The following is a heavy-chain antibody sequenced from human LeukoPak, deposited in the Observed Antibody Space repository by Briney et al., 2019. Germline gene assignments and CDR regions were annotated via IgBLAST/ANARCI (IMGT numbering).Heavy chain of an antibody. CDR2: ISFDGGNK. Sequence: GGSLRLSCAASGLTSSTYTMYWVRQAPGKGLEWVAVISFDGGNKYYADSVKGRFTISRDNSENTLYLQMNSLTAEDTAVYYCARDANHFDYWGQGTLVTVSS. J-gene: IGHJ4*02. CDR3: ARDANHFDY. V-gene: IGHV3-30*04. CDR1: GLTSSTYT.